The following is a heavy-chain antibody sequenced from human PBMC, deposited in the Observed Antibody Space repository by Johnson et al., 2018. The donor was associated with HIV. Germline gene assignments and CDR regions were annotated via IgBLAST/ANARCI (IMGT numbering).Heavy chain of an antibody. Sequence: VQLVESGGGLVQPGRSLRLSCAASGFTFDDYAMHWVRQAPGKGLEWVSGISGNSGSIGYADSVKGRFTISRDNAKNSLYLQMNSLRAEDTALYYCSKDLTHSYDAFDIWGQGTMVTVSS. V-gene: IGHV3-9*01. CDR2: ISGNSGSI. CDR3: SKDLTHSYDAFDI. J-gene: IGHJ3*02. D-gene: IGHD1-26*01. CDR1: GFTFDDYA.